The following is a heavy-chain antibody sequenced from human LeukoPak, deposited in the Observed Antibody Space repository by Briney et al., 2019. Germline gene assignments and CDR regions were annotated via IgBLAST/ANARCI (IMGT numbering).Heavy chain of an antibody. J-gene: IGHJ4*02. D-gene: IGHD3-3*01. CDR3: AINDFWSGYLRY. CDR1: GSTFSSYE. Sequence: PGGSLTLSCAASGSTFSSYEMNWVSQAPGKGLEWVSYISSSSSTIYYADSVKGRFTISRDNAKNSLYPQMNSLRAEDTAVYDCAINDFWSGYLRYWGQGTLVTVSS. V-gene: IGHV3-48*01. CDR2: ISSSSSTI.